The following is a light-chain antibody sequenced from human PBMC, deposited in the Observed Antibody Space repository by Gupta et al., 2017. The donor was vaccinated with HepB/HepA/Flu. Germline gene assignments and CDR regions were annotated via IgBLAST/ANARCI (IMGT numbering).Light chain of an antibody. CDR1: QSVSSY. CDR2: DAS. CDR3: QQRSNWPPLFT. Sequence: DIVLTQSPATLSLSPGERATLSCRASQSVSSYLAWYHQKPGQAPRLLIYDASNRATGIPARFSGSGSGTDFTLTISSLEPEDFAVYYCQQRSNWPPLFTFGPGTKVDIK. J-gene: IGKJ3*01. V-gene: IGKV3-11*01.